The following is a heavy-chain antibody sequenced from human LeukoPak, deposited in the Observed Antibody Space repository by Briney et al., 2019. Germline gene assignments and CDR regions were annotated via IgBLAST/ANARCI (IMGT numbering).Heavy chain of an antibody. V-gene: IGHV4-34*01. Sequence: SETLSLTCAVYGGSFSGYYWNWIRQPPGKGLEWIGEINHSGSTNYNPSLKSRVTISVDTSKNQFSLKLSSVTAADTAVYYCAGGTYYYGSGSFFYWGQGTLVTVSS. D-gene: IGHD3-10*01. CDR3: AGGTYYYGSGSFFY. CDR1: GGSFSGYY. J-gene: IGHJ4*02. CDR2: INHSGST.